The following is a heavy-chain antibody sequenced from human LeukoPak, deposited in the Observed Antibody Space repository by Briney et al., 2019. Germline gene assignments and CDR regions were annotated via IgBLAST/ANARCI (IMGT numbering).Heavy chain of an antibody. CDR2: IYSGGST. J-gene: IGHJ6*02. CDR1: GFTVSSNY. CDR3: ARVAAPGFKDYYYGMDV. Sequence: GGSLRLSCAASGFTVSSNYMSWVRQAPGKGLEWVSVIYSGGSTYYADSVKGRFTISRDNSKSTLYLQMNSLRAEDTAVYYCARVAAPGFKDYYYGMDVWGQGTTVTVSS. D-gene: IGHD3-3*01. V-gene: IGHV3-53*01.